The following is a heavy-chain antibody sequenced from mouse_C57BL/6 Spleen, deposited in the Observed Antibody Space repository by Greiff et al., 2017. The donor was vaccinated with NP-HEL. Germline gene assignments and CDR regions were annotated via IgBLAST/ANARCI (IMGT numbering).Heavy chain of an antibody. Sequence: ESGAELVKPGASVKISCKASGYAFSSYWMNWVKQRPGKGLEWIGQIYPGDGDTNYNGKFKGKATLTADKSSSTAYMQLSSLTSEDSAVYFCARKRFDGYSYYFDYWGQGTTLTVSS. CDR3: ARKRFDGYSYYFDY. CDR2: IYPGDGDT. CDR1: GYAFSSYW. D-gene: IGHD2-3*01. J-gene: IGHJ2*01. V-gene: IGHV1-80*01.